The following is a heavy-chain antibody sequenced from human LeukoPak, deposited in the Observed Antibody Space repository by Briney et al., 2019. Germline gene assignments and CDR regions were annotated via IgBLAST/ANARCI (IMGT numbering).Heavy chain of an antibody. CDR1: GFTFGDYA. J-gene: IGHJ4*02. CDR2: IRSKTYDGTT. Sequence: PGESLRLSCTASGFTFGDYAMSWVRQAPGKGLEWVGFIRSKTYDGTTEYAASVKGRFTISRDDSKRIAYLQMNSLKTDDTAVYYCTRVWLQYFDYWGQGTLITVSS. V-gene: IGHV3-49*04. CDR3: TRVWLQYFDY. D-gene: IGHD5-24*01.